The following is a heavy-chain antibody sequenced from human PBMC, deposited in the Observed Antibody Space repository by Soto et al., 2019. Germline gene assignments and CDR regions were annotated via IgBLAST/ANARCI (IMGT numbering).Heavy chain of an antibody. CDR1: GFTFSSYA. D-gene: IGHD2-15*01. CDR2: ISSNGGST. CDR3: ARAVAATRWGVYYYYMDV. Sequence: GGSLRLSCAASGFTFSSYAMHWVRQAPGKGLEYVSAISSNGGSTYYANSVKGRFTISRDNSKNTLYLQMGSLRAEDMAVYYCARAVAATRWGVYYYYMDVWGKGTTVTVSS. J-gene: IGHJ6*03. V-gene: IGHV3-64*01.